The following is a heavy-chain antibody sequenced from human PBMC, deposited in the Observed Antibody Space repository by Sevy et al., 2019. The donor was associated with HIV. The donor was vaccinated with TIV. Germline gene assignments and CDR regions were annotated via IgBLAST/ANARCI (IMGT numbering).Heavy chain of an antibody. CDR2: INPNSGVT. Sequence: ASVKVSCKATGYMFSDYNMHWVRQAPGQGLEWMALINPNSGVTIYAQKFRGRVSLTRDTSMSTAYMELSALTSDDTAVYYCVREDNNAPRTLLSFDIGGQGTMVTVSS. CDR1: GYMFSDYN. J-gene: IGHJ3*02. D-gene: IGHD1-20*01. CDR3: VREDNNAPRTLLSFDI. V-gene: IGHV1-2*06.